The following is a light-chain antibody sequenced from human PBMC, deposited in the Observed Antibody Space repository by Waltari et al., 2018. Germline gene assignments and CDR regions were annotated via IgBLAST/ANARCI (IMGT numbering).Light chain of an antibody. J-gene: IGKJ1*01. CDR1: QSIRSW. CDR3: QQYNSYRT. Sequence: DIQMTQSPSTLSASVGDRVTITCRASQSIRSWLDWYQQKPGQAPKRLLYKASSLESGVPSRFSGSGSGTEFTLTISSLQPYDFATYYCQQYNSYRTFGQGTKVEIK. CDR2: KAS. V-gene: IGKV1-5*03.